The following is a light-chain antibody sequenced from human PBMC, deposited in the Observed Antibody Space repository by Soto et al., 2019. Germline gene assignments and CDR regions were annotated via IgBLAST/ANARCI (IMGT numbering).Light chain of an antibody. CDR1: SSDVGSYNL. V-gene: IGLV2-23*01. J-gene: IGLJ3*02. CDR2: EGS. Sequence: QSALTQPASVSGSPGQSITISCTGTSSDVGSYNLVSWYQQHPGKAPKPMIYEGSKRPSGVSNRFSGSKSGNTASLTISGLQAEDEADYYCCSYAGSSRVFGGGTKVTVL. CDR3: CSYAGSSRV.